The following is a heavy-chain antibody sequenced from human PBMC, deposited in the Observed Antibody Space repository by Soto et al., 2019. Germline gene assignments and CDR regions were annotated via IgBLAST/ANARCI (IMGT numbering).Heavy chain of an antibody. J-gene: IGHJ4*02. CDR2: INPNSGGT. D-gene: IGHD3-22*01. Sequence: ASGNVSYKYSGYTFTGYYMHLVRQAPGQGLEWMGWINPNSGGTNYAQKFQGRVTMTRDTSISTAYMELSRLRSDDTAVYYCARAYFYDSKSFDYWGQGTLVTVSS. V-gene: IGHV1-2*02. CDR3: ARAYFYDSKSFDY. CDR1: GYTFTGYY.